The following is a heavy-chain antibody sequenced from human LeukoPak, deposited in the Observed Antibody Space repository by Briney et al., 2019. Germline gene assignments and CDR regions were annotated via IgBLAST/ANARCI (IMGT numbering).Heavy chain of an antibody. CDR2: INSDGSST. V-gene: IGHV3-74*01. J-gene: IGHJ4*02. CDR1: GFTFSSYS. Sequence: GGSLRLSCAASGFTFSSYSMNWVRQAPGKGLVWVSRINSDGSSTSYADSVKGRFTISRDNAKNTLYLQMNSLRAEDTAVYYCARDEGWLLGVIDYWGQGTLVTVSS. CDR3: ARDEGWLLGVIDY. D-gene: IGHD3-22*01.